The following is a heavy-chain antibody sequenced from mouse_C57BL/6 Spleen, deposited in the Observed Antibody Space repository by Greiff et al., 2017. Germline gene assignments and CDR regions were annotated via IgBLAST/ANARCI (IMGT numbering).Heavy chain of an antibody. V-gene: IGHV1-15*01. CDR3: TRGYYYGSSPVFDV. CDR1: GYTFTDYE. J-gene: IGHJ1*03. D-gene: IGHD1-1*01. Sequence: QVQLQQSGAELVRPGASVTLSCKASGYTFTDYEMHWVKQTPVHGLEWIGAIDPETGGTAYNQKFKGKAILTADKSSSTAYMELRSLTSEDSAVYYCTRGYYYGSSPVFDVWGTGTTVTVSS. CDR2: IDPETGGT.